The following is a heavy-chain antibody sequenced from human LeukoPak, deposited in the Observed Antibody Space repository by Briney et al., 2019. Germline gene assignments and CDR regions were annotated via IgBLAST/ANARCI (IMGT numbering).Heavy chain of an antibody. CDR1: GGTFSSYT. CDR3: ARDSSSSLFDYYYYYMDV. V-gene: IGHV1-69*04. D-gene: IGHD6-6*01. CDR2: IIPILGIA. J-gene: IGHJ6*03. Sequence: SVKVSCKASGGTFSSYTISWVRQAPGQGLEWMGRIIPILGIANYAQKFQGRVTITADKSTSTAYMELSSLRSEDTAVYYCARDSSSSLFDYYYYYMDVWGKGTTVTVSS.